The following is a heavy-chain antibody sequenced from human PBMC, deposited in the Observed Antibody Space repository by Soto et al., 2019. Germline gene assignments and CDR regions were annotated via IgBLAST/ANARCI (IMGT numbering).Heavy chain of an antibody. J-gene: IGHJ6*02. CDR1: GFTFSSYA. V-gene: IGHV3-30-3*01. D-gene: IGHD3-22*01. Sequence: GGSLRLSCAASGFTFSSYAMHWVRQAPGKGLEWVAVISYDGSNKYYADSVKGRFTISRDNSKNTLYLQMNSLRAEDTAVYYCASPCNRITMIVAALDVWGQGTTVTVSS. CDR2: ISYDGSNK. CDR3: ASPCNRITMIVAALDV.